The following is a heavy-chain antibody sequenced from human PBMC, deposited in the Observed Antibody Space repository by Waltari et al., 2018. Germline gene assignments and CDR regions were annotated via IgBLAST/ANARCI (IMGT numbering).Heavy chain of an antibody. D-gene: IGHD2-15*01. CDR1: EFAVSASY. J-gene: IGHJ5*02. CDR2: MFTSGST. V-gene: IGHV3-66*01. Sequence: EMRLVDSGGGLVHPGGSLTLSGTASEFAVSASYMTWGRPVPGEGLGCVSVMFTSGSTVYAESLKGRFSISRDDSKNTLYLQMTSLRVEDTAVYYCARGYCNDGTCYAGLFDPWGRGTLVTVSS. CDR3: ARGYCNDGTCYAGLFDP.